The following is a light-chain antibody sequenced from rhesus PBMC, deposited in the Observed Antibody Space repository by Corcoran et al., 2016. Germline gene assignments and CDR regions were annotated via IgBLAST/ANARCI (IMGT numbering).Light chain of an antibody. CDR2: KGI. J-gene: IGKJ2*01. V-gene: IGKV1-25*01. CDR1: QGIRNS. Sequence: DIQMTQSPSSLSASVGDRVTITCQASQGIRNSLAWYQQKPGKVPNLLNNKGITLESGVPTRFIGSGAGTDFTLTISSLKPEDFASYYCQHGYGTPYSFGQGTKVEIK. CDR3: QHGYGTPYS.